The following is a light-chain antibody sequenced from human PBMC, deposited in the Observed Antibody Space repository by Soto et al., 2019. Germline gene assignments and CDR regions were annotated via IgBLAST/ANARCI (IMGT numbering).Light chain of an antibody. CDR3: QQYGSSPRT. Sequence: EIVLTQSPDTLSLSPGERATLSCRASQSVNSNYLAWYQQKPGQGPRPLIYGASSRATGIPDRFSGSGSGTDFTLTISRLEPEDFAVYYCQQYGSSPRTFGRGTKVEIK. V-gene: IGKV3-20*01. CDR1: QSVNSNY. CDR2: GAS. J-gene: IGKJ1*01.